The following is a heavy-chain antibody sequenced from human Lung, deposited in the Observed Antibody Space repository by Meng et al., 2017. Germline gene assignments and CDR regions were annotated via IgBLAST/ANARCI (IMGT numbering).Heavy chain of an antibody. V-gene: IGHV3-30*04. CDR1: GFSFSSHA. CDR3: IAEIGPKSFDN. CDR2: ISYDGSGE. D-gene: IGHD3-22*01. Sequence: QVKLAESGGALVQPGRSLRLSCAASGFSFSSHAMHWVRQAPGKGLEWGALISYDGSGEGYADSVKGRFTISRDNSKSTLYLQMDSLRPEDTAVYYCIAEIGPKSFDNWGQGTLVTVSS. J-gene: IGHJ4*02.